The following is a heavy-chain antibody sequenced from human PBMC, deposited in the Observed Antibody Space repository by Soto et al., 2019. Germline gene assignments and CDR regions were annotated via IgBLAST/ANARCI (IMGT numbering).Heavy chain of an antibody. V-gene: IGHV3-33*01. CDR2: IWYDGSNK. Sequence: QVQLVESGGGVVQPGRSLRLSCAASGFTFSSYGMHWVRQAPGKGLEWVAVIWYDGSNKYYADSVKGRFTISRDNSKNTLYLQMNSLRAEDTAVYYCARERRGDYYGMDVRGQGTTVTFSS. J-gene: IGHJ6*02. CDR3: ARERRGDYYGMDV. CDR1: GFTFSSYG. D-gene: IGHD1-1*01.